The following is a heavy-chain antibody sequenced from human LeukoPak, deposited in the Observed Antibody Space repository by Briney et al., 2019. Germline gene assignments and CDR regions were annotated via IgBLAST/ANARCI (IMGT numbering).Heavy chain of an antibody. Sequence: GGSLRLSCAASGFTFSSYAMSWVRQAPGKGLEWVSAISGSGGSTYYADSVKGRFTISRDNSKNTLYLQMNSLRAEDTAVYYCANYGSGSYYMLLGGTNAFDIWGQGTMVTVSS. J-gene: IGHJ3*02. D-gene: IGHD3-10*01. CDR3: ANYGSGSYYMLLGGTNAFDI. V-gene: IGHV3-23*01. CDR1: GFTFSSYA. CDR2: ISGSGGST.